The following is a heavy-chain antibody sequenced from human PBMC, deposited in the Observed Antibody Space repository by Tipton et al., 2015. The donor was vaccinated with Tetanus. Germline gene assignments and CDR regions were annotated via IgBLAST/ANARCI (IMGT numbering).Heavy chain of an antibody. D-gene: IGHD6-19*01. CDR1: GGSFSGYY. CDR3: ARGGQWRAHYGFEL. Sequence: LRLSCAVYGGSFSGYYWSWIRQTPGKGLEWIGEINHSGGTNYNPSLKSRVSISVDTTKKQLYLNLTSVTAADTAVYYCARGGQWRAHYGFELWGRGTLVTVSS. J-gene: IGHJ2*01. CDR2: INHSGGT. V-gene: IGHV4-34*01.